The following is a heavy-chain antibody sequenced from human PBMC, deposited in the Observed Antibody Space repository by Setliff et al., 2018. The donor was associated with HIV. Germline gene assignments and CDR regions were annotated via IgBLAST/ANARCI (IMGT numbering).Heavy chain of an antibody. Sequence: GGSLRLSCAVSGFTFSSYAMHWVRQAPGKGLEWVAAISYDGSNKHHADSVKGRFTISRDNSRNTLYLQMSSLRAEDTAVYYCARGYYDSRGYYYPFDYWGQGTLVTVSS. D-gene: IGHD3-22*01. J-gene: IGHJ4*02. CDR3: ARGYYDSRGYYYPFDY. CDR1: GFTFSSYA. CDR2: ISYDGSNK. V-gene: IGHV3-30*04.